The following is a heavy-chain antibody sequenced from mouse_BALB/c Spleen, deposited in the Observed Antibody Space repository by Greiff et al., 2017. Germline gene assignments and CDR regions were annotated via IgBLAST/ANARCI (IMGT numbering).Heavy chain of an antibody. CDR3: NAGRYDAWFAY. V-gene: IGHV14-4*02. D-gene: IGHD2-14*01. CDR1: GFNIKDYY. J-gene: IGHJ3*01. CDR2: IDPENGDT. Sequence: VQLQQSGAELVRSGASVKLSCTASGFNIKDYYMHWVKQRPEQGLEWIGWIDPENGDTEYAPKFQGKATMTADTSSNTAYLQLSSLTSEDTAVYYCNAGRYDAWFAYWGQGTLVTVSA.